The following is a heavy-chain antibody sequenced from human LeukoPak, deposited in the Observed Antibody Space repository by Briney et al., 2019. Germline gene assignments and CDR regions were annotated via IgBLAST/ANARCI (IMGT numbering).Heavy chain of an antibody. J-gene: IGHJ6*02. V-gene: IGHV3-66*01. CDR3: ASYWIQLLYGMDV. Sequence: PGGSLRLSCAASGFTVSSNYMSWVRQAPGKGLEWVSVIYSGGSTYYADSVKGRFTISRDNSKNTLYLQMNSLRAEDTAVYYCASYWIQLLYGMDVRGQGTTVTVSS. D-gene: IGHD5-18*01. CDR1: GFTVSSNY. CDR2: IYSGGST.